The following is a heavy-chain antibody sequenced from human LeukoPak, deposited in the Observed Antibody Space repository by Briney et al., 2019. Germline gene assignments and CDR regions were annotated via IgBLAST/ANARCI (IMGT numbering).Heavy chain of an antibody. V-gene: IGHV1-69*05. CDR3: ARGVIGTTFSHWLDP. CDR1: GGTFGIYG. D-gene: IGHD1-7*01. Sequence: ASVKVSCKASGGTFGIYGMSWVRQAPGQGLEWMGGIIPMYRTPTYAERFEGRVTISTDDSTSTVYMELSSLRSEDTAVYYCARGVIGTTFSHWLDPWGQGTLVTVSS. J-gene: IGHJ5*02. CDR2: IIPMYRTP.